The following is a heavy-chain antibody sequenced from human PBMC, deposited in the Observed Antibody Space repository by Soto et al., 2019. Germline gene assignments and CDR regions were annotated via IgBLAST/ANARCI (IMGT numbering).Heavy chain of an antibody. Sequence: PGGSLRLSCAASGFTFSSYWMHWVRQAPGKGLVWVSRINSDGSSTSYADSVKGRFTISRDNAKNTLYLQMSSLRAEDTAVYYCARSPDAYNWFDPWGQGTLVTVSS. V-gene: IGHV3-74*01. D-gene: IGHD2-2*01. CDR3: ARSPDAYNWFDP. J-gene: IGHJ5*02. CDR1: GFTFSSYW. CDR2: INSDGSST.